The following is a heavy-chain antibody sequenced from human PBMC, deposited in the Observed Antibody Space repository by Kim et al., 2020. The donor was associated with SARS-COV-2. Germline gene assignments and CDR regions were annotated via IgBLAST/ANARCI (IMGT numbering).Heavy chain of an antibody. J-gene: IGHJ6*01. CDR3: ARGIGSGWPPHYYNGMDV. D-gene: IGHD6-19*01. V-gene: IGHV4-59*01. CDR2: IYYSGST. CDR1: GGSISSYY. Sequence: SETLSLTCTVSGGSISSYYWNWIRQPPGKGLEWIGYIYYSGSTNYNPSLQSRVTISLDTSKNQFSLKLSSVTAADTAVYYCARGIGSGWPPHYYNGMDV.